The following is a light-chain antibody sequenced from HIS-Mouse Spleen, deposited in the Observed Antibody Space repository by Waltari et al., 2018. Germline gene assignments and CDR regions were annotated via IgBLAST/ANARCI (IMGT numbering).Light chain of an antibody. Sequence: QSALTQPASVSGSPGQSITLSCTGTSSDGGSYTLVSWYQQHPGKAPKLMIYEGSKRPSGVSNRFSGSKSGNTASLTISGLQAEDEADYYCCSYAGSSTWVFGGGTKLTVL. CDR1: SSDGGSYTL. V-gene: IGLV2-23*01. J-gene: IGLJ3*02. CDR3: CSYAGSSTWV. CDR2: EGS.